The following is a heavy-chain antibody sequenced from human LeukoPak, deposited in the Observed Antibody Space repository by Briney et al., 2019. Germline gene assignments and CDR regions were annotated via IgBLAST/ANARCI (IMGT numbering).Heavy chain of an antibody. CDR1: GYTFTGYY. J-gene: IGHJ6*02. Sequence: ASVKVSCKASGYTFTGYYMHWVRQAPGQGLEWMGWIHPNSGGTNYGQKFQGRVTMTRDTSISTAYMELSRLRSDDTAVYYCARNGDCSGGSCHTYYYYYGMDVWGQGTTVTVSS. CDR3: ARNGDCSGGSCHTYYYYYGMDV. CDR2: IHPNSGGT. D-gene: IGHD2-15*01. V-gene: IGHV1-2*02.